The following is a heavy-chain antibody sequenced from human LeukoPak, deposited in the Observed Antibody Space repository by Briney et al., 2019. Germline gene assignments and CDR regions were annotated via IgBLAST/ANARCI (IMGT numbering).Heavy chain of an antibody. J-gene: IGHJ4*02. CDR2: ISAYNRDT. D-gene: IGHD2-2*01. CDR3: ARDPSNTSAWSPYFDY. Sequence: ASVKVSCKACGYTFTNQCIMCVRQAPGQGLEGMRWISAYNRDTKYAQNFQGRVNLITESSTNTAYMELRSLRSDDTAVYYCARDPSNTSAWSPYFDYWGQGTLVTVSA. V-gene: IGHV1-18*01. CDR1: GYTFTNQC.